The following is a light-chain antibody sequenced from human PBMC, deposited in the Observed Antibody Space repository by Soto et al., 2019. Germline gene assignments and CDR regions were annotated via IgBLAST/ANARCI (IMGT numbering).Light chain of an antibody. Sequence: QSVLTQPPSVSGAPGPRVTISCTGSSSNIGAGYDVRWYQQLPGTAPKLLIYGNSNRPSGVPDRFSGSKSGTSASLAITGLQAEDEADYYCQSYDSSRSVVVFGGGTKLTVL. J-gene: IGLJ2*01. CDR3: QSYDSSRSVVV. CDR1: SSNIGAGYD. V-gene: IGLV1-40*01. CDR2: GNS.